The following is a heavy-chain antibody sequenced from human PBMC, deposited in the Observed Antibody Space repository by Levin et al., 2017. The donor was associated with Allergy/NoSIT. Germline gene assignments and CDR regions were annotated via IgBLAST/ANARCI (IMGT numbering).Heavy chain of an antibody. J-gene: IGHJ3*02. CDR3: AKLREDIVATIDAFDI. CDR2: ISYDGSNK. D-gene: IGHD5-12*01. Sequence: GGSLRLSCAASGFTFSSYGMHWVRQAPGKGLEWVAVISYDGSNKYYADSVKGRFTISRDNSKNTLYLQMNSLRAEDTAVYYCAKLREDIVATIDAFDIWGQGTMVTVSS. V-gene: IGHV3-30*18. CDR1: GFTFSSYG.